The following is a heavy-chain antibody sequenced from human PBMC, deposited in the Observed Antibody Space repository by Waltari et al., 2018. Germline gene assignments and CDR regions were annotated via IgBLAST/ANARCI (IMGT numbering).Heavy chain of an antibody. CDR1: GGSIRSYY. J-gene: IGHJ6*03. Sequence: QVQLQESGPGLVKPSETLSLPCTVSGGSIRSYYLSWIRQPPGKGLELIGYIYYSGSTNYNPSLKSRVTISVDTSKNQFSLKLSSVTTADTAVYYCARVGLTAYYYYMDVWGKGTTVTVSS. CDR2: IYYSGST. D-gene: IGHD6-25*01. V-gene: IGHV4-59*01. CDR3: ARVGLTAYYYYMDV.